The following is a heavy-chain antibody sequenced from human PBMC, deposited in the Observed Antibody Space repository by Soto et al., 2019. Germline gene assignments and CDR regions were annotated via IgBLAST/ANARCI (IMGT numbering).Heavy chain of an antibody. D-gene: IGHD3-16*01. V-gene: IGHV4-31*03. CDR1: GGSISSGGYY. Sequence: SETLSLTCTVSGGSISSGGYYWSWIRQHPGKGLEWIGYIYYSGSTYYNPSLKSRVTISVDTSKNQFSLKLSSVTAADTAVYYCAREATIWGNYLDYWGQGTLVTVSS. J-gene: IGHJ4*02. CDR2: IYYSGST. CDR3: AREATIWGNYLDY.